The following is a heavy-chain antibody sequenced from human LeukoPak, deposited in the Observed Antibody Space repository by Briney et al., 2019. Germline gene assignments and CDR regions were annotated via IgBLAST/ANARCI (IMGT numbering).Heavy chain of an antibody. D-gene: IGHD6-13*01. CDR3: ARRSLVADGSTFDS. V-gene: IGHV5-51*01. CDR1: GYTFITYW. CDR2: MYPGDSDT. Sequence: GESLKISCKGSGYTFITYWIGWVRQMPGKGLEWMGIMYPGDSDTRYSPSFQGQVTMSADKSISTAYLQWNSLKASDTAMYYCARRSLVADGSTFDSWGQGTLVTVSS. J-gene: IGHJ4*02.